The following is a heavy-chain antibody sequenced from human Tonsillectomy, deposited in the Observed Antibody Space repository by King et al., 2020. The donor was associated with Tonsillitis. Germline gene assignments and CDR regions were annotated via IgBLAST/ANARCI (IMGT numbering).Heavy chain of an antibody. J-gene: IGHJ5*02. V-gene: IGHV4-38-2*02. CDR3: ARDRGDILTGYYPRGWFDT. CDR1: GYSISSGYY. Sequence: MQLQESGPGLVKPSETLSLTCAVSGYSISSGYYWGWVRQSPGRGLEWIGTIYRSGDTYYNPSLKSRLIISVGTSKNQYSLNLTSVTAADTAVYYCARDRGDILTGYYPRGWFDTWGQGSLVTVAS. CDR2: IYRSGDT. D-gene: IGHD3-9*01.